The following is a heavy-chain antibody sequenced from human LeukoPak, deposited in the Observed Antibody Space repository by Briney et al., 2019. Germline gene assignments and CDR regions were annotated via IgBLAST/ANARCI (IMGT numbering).Heavy chain of an antibody. CDR1: GGSISSYY. D-gene: IGHD3-9*01. V-gene: IGHV4-59*08. CDR3: ARLGKYYDILTGPDNHAFDI. J-gene: IGHJ3*02. Sequence: SETLSLTCTVSGGSISSYYWSWIRQPPGKGLEWIGYIYYSGSTNYNPSLKSRVTISVEKSKNQFSRKLSSVTAADTAVYYCARLGKYYDILTGPDNHAFDIWGQGTMVTVSS. CDR2: IYYSGST.